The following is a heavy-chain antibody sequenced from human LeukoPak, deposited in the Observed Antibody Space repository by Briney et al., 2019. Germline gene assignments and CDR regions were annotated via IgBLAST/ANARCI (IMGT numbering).Heavy chain of an antibody. V-gene: IGHV1-2*02. D-gene: IGHD3-22*01. CDR1: GYTFNGYY. CDR2: INPNSGKT. Sequence: ASVKVSCKASGYTFNGYYINWVRQAPGQGLEWMGWINPNSGKTDYAQKFHGRVTITRDKSITTAYMELNSLTSDDTAVYYCVIGVEDYDCSRSRHFYYWGQGTLVTVSS. J-gene: IGHJ4*02. CDR3: VIGVEDYDCSRSRHFYY.